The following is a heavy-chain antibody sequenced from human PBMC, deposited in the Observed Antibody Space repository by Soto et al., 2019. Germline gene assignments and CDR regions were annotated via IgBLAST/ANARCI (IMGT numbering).Heavy chain of an antibody. CDR2: ISYDGSNK. CDR1: GFTFSSYG. CDR3: AKDYLLWSLRMDV. J-gene: IGHJ6*02. V-gene: IGHV3-30*18. Sequence: QPGGSLRLSCAASGFTFSSYGMHWVRQAPGKGLEWVAVISYDGSNKYYADSVKGRFTVSRDNSKNTLYLQMNSLRAEDTAVYYCAKDYLLWSLRMDVWGQGTTVTVSS. D-gene: IGHD3-10*01.